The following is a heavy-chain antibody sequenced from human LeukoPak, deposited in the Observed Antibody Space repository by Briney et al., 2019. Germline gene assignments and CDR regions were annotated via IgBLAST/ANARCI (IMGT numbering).Heavy chain of an antibody. CDR3: ARGRQAGYPSDY. CDR1: GGSFSGYY. V-gene: IGHV4-34*01. CDR2: INHSGST. Sequence: SETLSLTCAVYGGSFSGYYWSWIRQPPGKGLEWIGEINHSGSTNYNPSLKSRVTISVDTSKNQFSLKLSSVTAADTAVYYCARGRQAGYPSDYWGQGTLVTVSS. D-gene: IGHD1-1*01. J-gene: IGHJ4*02.